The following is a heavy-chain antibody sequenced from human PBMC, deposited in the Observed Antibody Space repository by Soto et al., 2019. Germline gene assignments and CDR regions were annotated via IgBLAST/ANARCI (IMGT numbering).Heavy chain of an antibody. D-gene: IGHD2-2*02. CDR2: IIPIFGTA. Sequence: GASVKVSCKASGGTFSSYAISWVRQAPGQGIEWMGGIIPIFGTANYAQKFQGRVTMTADDSTITAYMELSSLRSEDTAVYYCASGVSAARYQLLYGEGTPNSCYYGMDVWGQGTTVTVSS. CDR1: GGTFSSYA. CDR3: ASGVSAARYQLLYGEGTPNSCYYGMDV. J-gene: IGHJ6*02. V-gene: IGHV1-69*13.